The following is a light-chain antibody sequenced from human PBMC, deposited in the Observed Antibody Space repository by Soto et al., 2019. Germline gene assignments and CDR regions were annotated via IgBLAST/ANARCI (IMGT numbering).Light chain of an antibody. CDR2: ATS. V-gene: IGKV1-12*01. J-gene: IGKJ4*01. CDR1: QDINKW. Sequence: DIQMTQSPSSVSASVGDRVTITCRASQDINKWLAWYQQKPGTAPKLLIYATSSLQSGVPSRFSGSGSGTVFTLTISRLEPEDFAVYYCQQYGSSPRVTFGGGTKVEI. CDR3: QQYGSSPRVT.